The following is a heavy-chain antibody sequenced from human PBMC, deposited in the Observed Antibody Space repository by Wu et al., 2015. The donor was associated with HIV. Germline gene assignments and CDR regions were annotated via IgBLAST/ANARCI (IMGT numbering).Heavy chain of an antibody. CDR2: INPNSGGT. Sequence: QVQLVQSGAEVKKPGASVKVSCKASGYTFTGYYMHWVRQAPGQGLEWMGWINPNSGGTNYAQKFQGRVTMTRDTSISTAYMELSRLRSDDTAVYYCFTTPGYYDSSGPNGAFDYWGQGTLVTVSS. CDR1: GYTFTGYY. D-gene: IGHD3-22*01. J-gene: IGHJ4*02. CDR3: FTTPGYYDSSGPNGAFDY. V-gene: IGHV1-2*02.